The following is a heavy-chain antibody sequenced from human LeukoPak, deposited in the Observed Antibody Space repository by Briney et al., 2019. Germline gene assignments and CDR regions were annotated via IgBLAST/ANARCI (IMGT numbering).Heavy chain of an antibody. Sequence: ASVKVSCKASGYTFTGYYIHWVRQAPGQGLQWMGRINPNSGGTNYAQNFQGRVTMTRDTSISTAYMELSSLRSDDTAVYYCAREKESVAGRELDYWGQGTLLTVSS. CDR1: GYTFTGYY. CDR3: AREKESVAGRELDY. V-gene: IGHV1-2*06. CDR2: INPNSGGT. D-gene: IGHD6-19*01. J-gene: IGHJ4*02.